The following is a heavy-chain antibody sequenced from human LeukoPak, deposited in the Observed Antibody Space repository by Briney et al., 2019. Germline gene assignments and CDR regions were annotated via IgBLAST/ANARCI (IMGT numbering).Heavy chain of an antibody. D-gene: IGHD3-3*01. CDR1: GYSFATYW. CDR3: AIHDPNARLKLDY. Sequence: GESLKISCKASGYSFATYWISWVRQTPGQGLEWMGKFDPTDSYTTYGPSFQGHVTISADKSISTAYLQWNSLKASDTAMYYCAIHDPNARLKLDYWGQGTLVTVSS. CDR2: FDPTDSYT. V-gene: IGHV5-10-1*01. J-gene: IGHJ4*02.